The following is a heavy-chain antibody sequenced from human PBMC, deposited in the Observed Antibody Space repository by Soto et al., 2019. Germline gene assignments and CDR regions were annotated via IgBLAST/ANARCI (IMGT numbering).Heavy chain of an antibody. Sequence: GESLKISCKGSGYSLAGYWITWVRQKPGKGLEWMGRIDPSDSQTYYSPSFRGHVTISVTKSITTVFLQWSSLRASDTAMYYCARQIYDSDTGPNFQYYFDSWGQGTPVTVSS. J-gene: IGHJ4*02. CDR2: IDPSDSQT. D-gene: IGHD3-22*01. CDR1: GYSLAGYW. CDR3: ARQIYDSDTGPNFQYYFDS. V-gene: IGHV5-10-1*01.